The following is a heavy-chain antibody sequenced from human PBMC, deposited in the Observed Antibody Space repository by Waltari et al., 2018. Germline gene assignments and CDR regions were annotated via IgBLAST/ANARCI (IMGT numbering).Heavy chain of an antibody. Sequence: DVQLVESGGGLVLPGGSLRLSCAVSGFSLSYNYMGWVRQAPGKGLEWVSIIFSGGTTYYADSVKGRFTISKDNSKNTLYLQMNSLRTDDTAVYFCASLYCSSGSCYVDDWGQGTLVSVSS. J-gene: IGHJ4*02. V-gene: IGHV3-53*04. CDR3: ASLYCSSGSCYVDD. D-gene: IGHD1-26*01. CDR2: IFSGGTT. CDR1: GFSLSYNY.